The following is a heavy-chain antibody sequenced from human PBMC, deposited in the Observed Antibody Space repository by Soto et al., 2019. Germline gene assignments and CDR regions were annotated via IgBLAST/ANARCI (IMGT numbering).Heavy chain of an antibody. CDR3: ARDHSIAVAGTFDY. J-gene: IGHJ4*02. Sequence: SVKVSCKGSGSTFTSVGISWVRQTPGQGLEWMGWISAYNGNTNYPQKLQGRVTMTTDTSTSTAYMELRSLRSDDTAVYHCARDHSIAVAGTFDYWRQGTLVTVSS. V-gene: IGHV1-18*01. D-gene: IGHD6-19*01. CDR1: GSTFTSVG. CDR2: ISAYNGNT.